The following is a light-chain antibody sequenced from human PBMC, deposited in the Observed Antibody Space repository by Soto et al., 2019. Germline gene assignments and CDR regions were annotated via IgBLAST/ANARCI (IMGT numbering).Light chain of an antibody. V-gene: IGLV2-14*01. CDR2: EVN. J-gene: IGLJ2*01. Sequence: QSVLTQPASVSGSPGQSITISCTGTSSDVGLYDYVSWYQQHPGKAPKLIIYEVNNRPSGVSDRFSGSKSGNTASLTISGLQAEDEADYYCSSFTSSSTLLFGGGTKVTVL. CDR3: SSFTSSSTLL. CDR1: SSDVGLYDY.